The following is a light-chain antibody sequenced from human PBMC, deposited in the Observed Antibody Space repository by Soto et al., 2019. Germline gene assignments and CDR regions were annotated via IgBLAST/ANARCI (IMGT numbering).Light chain of an antibody. CDR1: QSIGSL. CDR3: QQYSTYSRA. Sequence: DIQMTQSPSTLSAYVGDRVTITCRASQSIGSLLAWYQQKPGKAPKLLIYKASSLEIGAPSRFSGSGYGTEFTLTISSLQPDDFATYYCQQYSTYSRAFGQGTKVYIK. V-gene: IGKV1-5*03. CDR2: KAS. J-gene: IGKJ1*01.